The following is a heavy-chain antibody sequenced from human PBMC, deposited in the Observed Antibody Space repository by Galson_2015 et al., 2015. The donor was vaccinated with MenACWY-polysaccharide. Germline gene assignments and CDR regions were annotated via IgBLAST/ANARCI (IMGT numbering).Heavy chain of an antibody. Sequence: SVKVSCKASGFTFTNYGINWVRQAPGQGLEWMGWIRGYNGNTNYEQKFQGRVSMTTDTSTTTAYMELRSLRSDDTAVYYCARDWREDYGDGDDYYYYGVDVWGQGTTVTVSS. V-gene: IGHV1-18*01. CDR1: GFTFTNYG. CDR2: IRGYNGNT. J-gene: IGHJ6*02. D-gene: IGHD4-17*01. CDR3: ARDWREDYGDGDDYYYYGVDV.